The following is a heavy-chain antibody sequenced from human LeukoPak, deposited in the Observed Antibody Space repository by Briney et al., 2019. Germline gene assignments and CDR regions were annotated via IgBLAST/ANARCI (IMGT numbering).Heavy chain of an antibody. D-gene: IGHD3-10*01. V-gene: IGHV1-46*01. CDR2: INPSGGST. CDR1: GYTFTKNY. J-gene: IGHJ2*01. Sequence: ASVKVSCKASGYTFTKNYMHWVRQAPGQGLEWMGIINPSGGSTRYAEKFQGRVTMTRDTSTSTVYMELSSLRSEDTAVYYCARTTMAYWYFDLWGRGTLITVPS. CDR3: ARTTMAYWYFDL.